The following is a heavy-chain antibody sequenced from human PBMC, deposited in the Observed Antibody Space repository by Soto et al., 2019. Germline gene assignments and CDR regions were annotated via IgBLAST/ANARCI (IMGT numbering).Heavy chain of an antibody. CDR1: GYTFTSYG. Sequence: QVPLVQSGAEVKKPGASVKVSCQASGYTFTSYGISWVRQAPGQGLEWMGWISAYNGNTNYAQKLQGRVTMTTDTSTSTAYMELRSLRSDDTAVYYCARDHITMIVVVIPSYYYYYGMDVWGQGTTVTVSS. CDR3: ARDHITMIVVVIPSYYYYYGMDV. CDR2: ISAYNGNT. J-gene: IGHJ6*02. D-gene: IGHD3-22*01. V-gene: IGHV1-18*01.